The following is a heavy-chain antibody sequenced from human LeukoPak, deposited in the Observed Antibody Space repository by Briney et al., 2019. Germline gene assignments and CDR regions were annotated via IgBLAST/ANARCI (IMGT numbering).Heavy chain of an antibody. J-gene: IGHJ4*02. CDR1: GGTFINYA. CDR2: NIHIFGTA. V-gene: IGHV1-69*01. D-gene: IGHD5-12*01. CDR3: ARDNIGREYRGYSGYEHNY. Sequence: SSVQVSFKASGGTFINYAISGVRQAPGQGVEGMGGNIHIFGTANYAQKFQGRVTITADESTSTAYMELSSLRSEDTAVYYCARDNIGREYRGYSGYEHNYWGQGTLVTVSS.